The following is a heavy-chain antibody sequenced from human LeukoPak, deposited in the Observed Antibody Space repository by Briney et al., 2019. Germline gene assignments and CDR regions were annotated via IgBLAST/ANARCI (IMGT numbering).Heavy chain of an antibody. CDR2: IKSKSDGETT. D-gene: IGHD3-10*01. J-gene: IGHJ4*02. Sequence: GRSLGLSCVASGFTFTNVWMTWVRQAPGKGLEWVGRIKSKSDGETTEYAAPVKGRFTISRDDSKNTLYLQMNSLRTEDTAVYYCSTEAAPHLWFGDDFDYWGQGTLVTVSS. CDR3: STEAAPHLWFGDDFDY. V-gene: IGHV3-15*01. CDR1: GFTFTNVW.